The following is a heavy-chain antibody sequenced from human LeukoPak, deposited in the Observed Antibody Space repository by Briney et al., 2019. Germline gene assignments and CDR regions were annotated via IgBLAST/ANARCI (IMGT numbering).Heavy chain of an antibody. CDR3: AKSSTRDAPLGYFDY. J-gene: IGHJ4*02. V-gene: IGHV3-23*01. CDR2: ISGRGDTT. Sequence: PGGSLRLSCAASGFIFSNYAMNWVRQAPGKGLEWVAVISGRGDTTYFPDSVKGRLAISRDDSKNMVFLQMNSLRAEDTAIYYCAKSSTRDAPLGYFDYWGQGALVTVSS. CDR1: GFIFSNYA.